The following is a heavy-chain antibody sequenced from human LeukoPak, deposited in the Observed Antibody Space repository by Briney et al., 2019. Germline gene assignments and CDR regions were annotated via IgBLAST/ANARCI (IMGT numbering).Heavy chain of an antibody. J-gene: IGHJ4*02. CDR2: IHSDGSST. CDR3: TRKFPGTVYFDC. Sequence: GGSLRLSCAASGFTFSGYWMHWVRQAPGKGLVWVSRIHSDGSSTSYADSVRGRFTISRDDAKSTLYLQMNSLRAEDTAVYYCTRKFPGTVYFDCWGQGTLVTVSS. D-gene: IGHD1-1*01. CDR1: GFTFSGYW. V-gene: IGHV3-74*01.